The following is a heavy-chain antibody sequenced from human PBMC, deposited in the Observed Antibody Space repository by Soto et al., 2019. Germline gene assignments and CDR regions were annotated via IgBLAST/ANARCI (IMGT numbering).Heavy chain of an antibody. CDR1: GFTFSNYG. Sequence: EVQLLDSGGGLVQPGESLRLSCAASGFTFSNYGMSWVRQAPGKGLEGVSVISGTGDSAYYADSVKGGFTISRDSSKNTLFLQMNRLRAEDTAVYFCAKLGRSSSTFSCYVDYWGQGTLVTVSS. CDR3: AKLGRSSSTFSCYVDY. V-gene: IGHV3-23*01. D-gene: IGHD2-2*01. CDR2: ISGTGDSA. J-gene: IGHJ4*02.